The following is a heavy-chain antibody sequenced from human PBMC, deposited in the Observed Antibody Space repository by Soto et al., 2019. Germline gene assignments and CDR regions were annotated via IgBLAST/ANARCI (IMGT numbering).Heavy chain of an antibody. CDR2: INHSGST. CDR3: ARVARSYYYGSGSFPYYYYYGMDV. J-gene: IGHJ6*02. V-gene: IGHV4-39*07. CDR1: GGSISSGGHY. D-gene: IGHD3-10*01. Sequence: PSETPSLTCTVSGGSISSGGHYWGWIRQPPGKGLEWIGEINHSGSTNYNPSLKSRVTISVDTSKNQFSLKLSSVTAADTAVYYCARVARSYYYGSGSFPYYYYYGMDVWGQGTTVT.